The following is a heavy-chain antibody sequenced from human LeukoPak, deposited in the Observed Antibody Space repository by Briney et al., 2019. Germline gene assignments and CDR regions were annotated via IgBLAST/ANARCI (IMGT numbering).Heavy chain of an antibody. CDR3: ARDYVDNFDSYGYIALDQ. Sequence: GASVKVSCKASGYTFTDYYIHWVRQAPGQGLEWMGWINPNSGSTNYAQNLQGRVSMTRDTSISTAHMELSRLRSDDTAVYYCARDYVDNFDSYGYIALDQWGQGTLVIVPS. V-gene: IGHV1-2*02. CDR2: INPNSGST. J-gene: IGHJ4*02. CDR1: GYTFTDYY. D-gene: IGHD3-22*01.